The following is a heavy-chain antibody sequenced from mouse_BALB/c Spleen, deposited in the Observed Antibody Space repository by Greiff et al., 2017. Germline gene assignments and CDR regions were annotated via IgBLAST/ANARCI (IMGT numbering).Heavy chain of an antibody. CDR3: ASTLNAMDY. D-gene: IGHD1-3*01. CDR2: INPGSGGT. Sequence: VQLVESGAELVRPGTSVKVSCKASGYAFTNYLIEWVKQRPGQGLEWIGVINPGSGGTNYNEKFKGKATLTADKSSSTAYMQLSSLTSDDSAVYFCASTLNAMDYWGQGTSVTVSS. CDR1: GYAFTNYL. V-gene: IGHV1-54*01. J-gene: IGHJ4*01.